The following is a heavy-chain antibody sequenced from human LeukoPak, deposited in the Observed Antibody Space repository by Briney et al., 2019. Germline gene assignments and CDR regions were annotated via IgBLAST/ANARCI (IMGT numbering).Heavy chain of an antibody. CDR3: ARVSTTVTPWGYYYYMDV. CDR1: GFTFSSYG. V-gene: IGHV3-30*02. D-gene: IGHD4-11*01. J-gene: IGHJ6*03. Sequence: GGSLRLSCAASGFTFSSYGMHWVRQAPGKGLEWVAFIRYDGSNKYYADSVKGRFTISRDNSKNTLYLQMNSLRAEDTAVYYCARVSTTVTPWGYYYYMDVWGKGTTVTVSS. CDR2: IRYDGSNK.